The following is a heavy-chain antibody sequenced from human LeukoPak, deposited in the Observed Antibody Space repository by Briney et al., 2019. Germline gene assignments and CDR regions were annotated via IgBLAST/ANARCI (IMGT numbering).Heavy chain of an antibody. Sequence: ASVKVSCKASGYTFTGYYMHWVRQAPGKGLGGMGWINPNSGGTNYAQKFQGRVTMTRDTSISTAYMELSRLRSDDTAVYYCARDLQWPDAFDIWGQGTMVTVSS. J-gene: IGHJ3*02. CDR3: ARDLQWPDAFDI. CDR2: INPNSGGT. CDR1: GYTFTGYY. D-gene: IGHD6-19*01. V-gene: IGHV1-2*02.